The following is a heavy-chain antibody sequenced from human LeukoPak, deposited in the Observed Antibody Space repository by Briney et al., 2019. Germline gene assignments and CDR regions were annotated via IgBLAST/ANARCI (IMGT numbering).Heavy chain of an antibody. CDR3: ARWTVRDAFDI. D-gene: IGHD3/OR15-3a*01. CDR2: IGYSGGTI. J-gene: IGHJ3*02. V-gene: IGHV3-48*03. Sequence: PAGSLRLSCAASGFTFSSYEMNWVRQAPGKGLEGVSYIGYSGGTIYYADSVKGRFTISRDNAKNSLYLQMNSLRAEDTALYYCARWTVRDAFDIWGQGTMVTVSS. CDR1: GFTFSSYE.